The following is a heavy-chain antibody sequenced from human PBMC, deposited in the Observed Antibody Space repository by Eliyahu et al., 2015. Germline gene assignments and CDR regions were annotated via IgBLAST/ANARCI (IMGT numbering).Heavy chain of an antibody. CDR2: IVPIFGGA. Sequence: QARLVQSGAXVKKPGSSVKVSCEASGGTFSSFAXSXVRQAPGHGLEWMGAIVPIFGGAHYARKFQDRVTITADELTNTVYLELSSLRSEDTATYYCAKDLGGTQYLQGIYSYYGMHVWGQGTTVTVSS. V-gene: IGHV1-69*01. CDR3: AKDLGGTQYLQGIYSYYGMHV. J-gene: IGHJ6*02. CDR1: GGTFSSFA. D-gene: IGHD1-1*01.